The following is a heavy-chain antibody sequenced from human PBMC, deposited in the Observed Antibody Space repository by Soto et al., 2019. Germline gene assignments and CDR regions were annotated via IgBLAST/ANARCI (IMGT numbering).Heavy chain of an antibody. CDR3: ARHPAVTGTGAYFDY. CDR1: GGSISSYY. CDR2: TYSIGGT. Sequence: QVQLQESGPGLVKPSETLSLTCTVSGGSISSYYWSWIRQPPGKGLEWIGYTYSIGGTTYPPALKSRVTISVDTSKNQFSLRLSSVTAADTAVYYCARHPAVTGTGAYFDYWGQGTLVTVSS. V-gene: IGHV4-59*08. J-gene: IGHJ4*02. D-gene: IGHD6-19*01.